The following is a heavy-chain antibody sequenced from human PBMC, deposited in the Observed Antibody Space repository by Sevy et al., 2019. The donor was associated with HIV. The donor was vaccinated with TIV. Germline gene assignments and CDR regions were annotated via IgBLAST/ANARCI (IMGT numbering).Heavy chain of an antibody. Sequence: SETLSLTCTVSGGSISSYYWSWIRQPPGKGLEWIGYIYYSGSTNYNPSLKSRVTISVDTSKNQFSLKLGSVTAADTAVYYCARVWFGEPMDVWGKGTTVTVSS. D-gene: IGHD3-10*01. CDR1: GGSISSYY. V-gene: IGHV4-59*01. CDR3: ARVWFGEPMDV. CDR2: IYYSGST. J-gene: IGHJ6*03.